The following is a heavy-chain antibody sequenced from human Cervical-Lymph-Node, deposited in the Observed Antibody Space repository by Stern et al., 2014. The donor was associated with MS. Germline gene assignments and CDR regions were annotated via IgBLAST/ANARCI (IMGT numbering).Heavy chain of an antibody. D-gene: IGHD3-16*01. J-gene: IGHJ5*01. V-gene: IGHV4-61*02. Sequence: QVQLQESGPGLVKPSQTLSLTCSVSGDSISGDSYYWSWVRQPAGKGLEWIGRIYTRGSTDYTPSQKSRVTISVATPKTQFSLKLNSVTAADTAVYYCARQTGRVVLSIYAVMGNWFDSWGQGILVTVSS. CDR3: ARQTGRVVLSIYAVMGNWFDS. CDR2: IYTRGST. CDR1: GDSISGDSYY.